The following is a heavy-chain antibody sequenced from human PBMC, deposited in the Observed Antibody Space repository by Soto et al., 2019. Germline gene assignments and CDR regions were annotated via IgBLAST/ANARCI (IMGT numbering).Heavy chain of an antibody. CDR3: ARDRSSYSSGRTPYYFDY. CDR2: INPSGGST. CDR1: GYTFTSYY. V-gene: IGHV1-46*03. Sequence: ASVKVSCKASGYTFTSYYIHWVRQAPGQGLEWMGIINPSGGSTSYAQKFQGRVTMTRDTSTSTVYMELSSLRSEDTAVYYCARDRSSYSSGRTPYYFDYWGQGTLVTVSS. D-gene: IGHD6-19*01. J-gene: IGHJ4*02.